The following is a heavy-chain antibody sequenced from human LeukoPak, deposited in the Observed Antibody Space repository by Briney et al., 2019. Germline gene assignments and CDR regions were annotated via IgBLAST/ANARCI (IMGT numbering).Heavy chain of an antibody. J-gene: IGHJ4*02. CDR3: ARADYDSSGYYYEGYFDY. Sequence: GASVKVSCKASGGTLSSYAISWVRQAPGQGLEWMGRIIPIFGTANYAQKFQGRVTITTDESTSTAYMELSSLRSEDTAVYYCARADYDSSGYYYEGYFDYWGQGTLVTVSS. V-gene: IGHV1-69*05. D-gene: IGHD3-22*01. CDR2: IIPIFGTA. CDR1: GGTLSSYA.